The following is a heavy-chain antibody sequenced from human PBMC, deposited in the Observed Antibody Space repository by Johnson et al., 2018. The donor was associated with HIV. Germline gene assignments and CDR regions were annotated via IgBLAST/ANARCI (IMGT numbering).Heavy chain of an antibody. CDR1: GFTFSSYA. D-gene: IGHD1-26*01. CDR2: ISYDGSNK. V-gene: IGHV3-30-3*01. CDR3: ARGSGGIVGAQDI. Sequence: VQLVESGGGVVQPGRSLRFSCAASGFTFSSYAMHWVRQAPGKGLEWVAVISYDGSNKYYADSVKGRFTISRDNSKNTLYLQMNSLRAEDTAVYFCARGSGGIVGAQDIWGQGTMVTVSS. J-gene: IGHJ3*02.